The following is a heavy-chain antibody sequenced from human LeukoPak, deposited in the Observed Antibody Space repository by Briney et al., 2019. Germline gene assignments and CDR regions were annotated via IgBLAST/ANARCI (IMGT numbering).Heavy chain of an antibody. J-gene: IGHJ5*02. CDR1: GGTFSSYA. CDR3: ARVPDIVVVPAAIPISWFDP. Sequence: SVKVSCKASGGTFSSYAISWVRQAPGQGLEWMGRIIPIFGIANYAQKFQGRVMITADKSTSTAYMELSSLRSEDTAVYYCARVPDIVVVPAAIPISWFDPWGQGTLVTVSS. D-gene: IGHD2-2*02. CDR2: IIPIFGIA. V-gene: IGHV1-69*04.